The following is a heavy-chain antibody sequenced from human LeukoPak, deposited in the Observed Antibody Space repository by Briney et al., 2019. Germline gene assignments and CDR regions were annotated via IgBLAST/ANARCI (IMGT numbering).Heavy chain of an antibody. J-gene: IGHJ4*02. Sequence: ASVKVSCKASGYTFTGYYMHWVQQAPGQGLKWMGWINPKSGGTNYAQKFQGRVTMTRDTSISTAYMELSRLRSDDTAVYYCARDLAFYDFWSGSISALDYWGQGTLVAVSS. CDR3: ARDLAFYDFWSGSISALDY. CDR2: INPKSGGT. CDR1: GYTFTGYY. V-gene: IGHV1-2*02. D-gene: IGHD3-3*01.